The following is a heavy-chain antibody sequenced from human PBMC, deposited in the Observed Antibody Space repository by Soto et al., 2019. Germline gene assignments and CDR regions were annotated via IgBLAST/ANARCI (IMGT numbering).Heavy chain of an antibody. V-gene: IGHV4-59*08. D-gene: IGHD6-13*01. Sequence: SETLSLTCTVSSDSISNYYCSWFRQPPGKGLEWIGYMHYNGYTSYNPSLRSRVTISVDTSKNQFSLKLSSVTAADTAVYYCARHISISWYDYYYYGMDVCGQGPTVTVS. CDR1: SDSISNYY. J-gene: IGHJ6*02. CDR3: ARHISISWYDYYYYGMDV. CDR2: MHYNGYT.